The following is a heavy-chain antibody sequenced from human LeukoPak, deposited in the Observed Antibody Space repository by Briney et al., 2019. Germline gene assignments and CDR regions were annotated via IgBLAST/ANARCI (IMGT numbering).Heavy chain of an antibody. CDR2: INPNSGGT. CDR1: GYTFTGYY. J-gene: IGHJ6*04. V-gene: IGHV1-2*02. Sequence: ASVKVSCKASGYTFTGYYMHWVRQAPGQGLEWMGWINPNSGGTNYAQKFQGRVTMTRDTSISAAYMELSRLRSDDTAVYYCARDPHSNYGPLMDVWGKGTTVTVSS. CDR3: ARDPHSNYGPLMDV. D-gene: IGHD4-11*01.